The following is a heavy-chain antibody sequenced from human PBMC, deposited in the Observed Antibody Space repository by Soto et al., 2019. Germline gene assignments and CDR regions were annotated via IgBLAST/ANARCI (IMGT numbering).Heavy chain of an antibody. CDR3: TREFYYGMDV. Sequence: EVQLVESGGGLVKPGGSLRLSCAASGFTFSEFYANWVRQAPGKGLEWVAQIRNERDGGALNYAAPVNGRFTISRDDSENTLYLQMNSLKTEDTGIYYCTREFYYGMDVWGQGTTVTVSS. CDR2: IRNERDGGAL. CDR1: GFTFSEFY. V-gene: IGHV3-15*07. J-gene: IGHJ6*02.